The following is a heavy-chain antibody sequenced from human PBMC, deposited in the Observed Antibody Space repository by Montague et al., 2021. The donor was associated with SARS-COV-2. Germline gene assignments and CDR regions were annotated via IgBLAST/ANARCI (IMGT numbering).Heavy chain of an antibody. V-gene: IGHV4-59*01. CDR2: IYYSGST. D-gene: IGHD3-10*01. CDR1: GGSISSYY. J-gene: IGHJ6*02. CDR3: AREGSGRGYYCYGMDV. Sequence: SETPSLTCTVSGGSISSYYWSWIRQPPGKGLEWIGYIYYSGSTNYNPSLKSRVTISVDTSKNQFSLKLSSVTAADTAVYYCAREGSGRGYYCYGMDVWGQGTTVTVSS.